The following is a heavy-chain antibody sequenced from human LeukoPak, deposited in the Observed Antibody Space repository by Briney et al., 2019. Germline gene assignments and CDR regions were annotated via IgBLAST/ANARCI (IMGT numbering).Heavy chain of an antibody. CDR1: GFTFSSNY. J-gene: IGHJ6*02. CDR3: AKEVDSSGWYGYYYGMDV. D-gene: IGHD6-19*01. V-gene: IGHV3-53*01. CDR2: IYSGGTT. Sequence: GGSLRLSCAASGFTFSSNYMSWVRQAPGKGLEWVSVIYSGGTTYYADSVKGRFTISRDNSKNTLYLQMNSLRAEDTAVYYCAKEVDSSGWYGYYYGMDVWGQGTTVTVSS.